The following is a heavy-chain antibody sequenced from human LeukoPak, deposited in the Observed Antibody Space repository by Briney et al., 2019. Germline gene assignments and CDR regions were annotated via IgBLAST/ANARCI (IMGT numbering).Heavy chain of an antibody. CDR3: ARDSGSLDY. J-gene: IGHJ4*02. D-gene: IGHD1-26*01. CDR2: IIPIFGTA. Sequence: ASVKVSCKASGGTFSSYAISWVRQAPGQGLEWMGGIIPIFGTANYAQKLQGRVTMTTDTSTSTAYMELRSLRSDDTAVYYCARDSGSLDYWGQGTLVTVSS. CDR1: GGTFSSYA. V-gene: IGHV1-69*05.